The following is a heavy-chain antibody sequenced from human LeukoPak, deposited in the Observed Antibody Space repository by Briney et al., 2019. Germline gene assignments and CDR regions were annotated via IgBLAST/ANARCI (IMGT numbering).Heavy chain of an antibody. CDR3: ARGWCVRSAARPPNYFDY. V-gene: IGHV4-30-4*08. CDR2: IYYSGST. CDR1: GGSISSGDYY. J-gene: IGHJ4*02. Sequence: PSQTLSLTCTVSGGSISSGDYYWSWIRQPPGKGLEWIGYIYYSGSTYYNPSLKSRVTISVDTSKNQFSLKLSSVTAADTAVYYCARGWCVRSAARPPNYFDYWGQGTLVTVSS. D-gene: IGHD6-6*01.